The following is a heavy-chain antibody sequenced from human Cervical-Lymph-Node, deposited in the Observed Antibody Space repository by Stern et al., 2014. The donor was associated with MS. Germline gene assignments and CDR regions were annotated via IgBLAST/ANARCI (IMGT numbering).Heavy chain of an antibody. CDR3: VYTSSLGGVLFDY. J-gene: IGHJ4*02. D-gene: IGHD2-2*01. CDR1: GYTFPTYG. Sequence: MQLVESGAEVKKPGASVKVSCKASGYTFPTYGFNWVRQAPGQGLAWVGWISGSSGNTNYAPKVQGRVSMTTNTSTLTGYMELRNLRSDDTAVYYCVYTSSLGGVLFDYWGQGSLVTVSS. V-gene: IGHV1-18*01. CDR2: ISGSSGNT.